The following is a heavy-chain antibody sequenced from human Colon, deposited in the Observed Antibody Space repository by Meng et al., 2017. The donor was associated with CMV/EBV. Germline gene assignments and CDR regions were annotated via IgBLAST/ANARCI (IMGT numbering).Heavy chain of an antibody. Sequence: QVQLMQSGAGGTEPGASVKVSCKTSGYTFSDYYMHWVRQAPGQGLEWMGWIRSDGSATNYAQKFRGRVTMTRDASVSTAYMELSGLTSDDTAVYFCVRSSGWSLFDYWGPGALVTVSS. D-gene: IGHD6-19*01. CDR2: IRSDGSAT. J-gene: IGHJ4*02. V-gene: IGHV1-2*02. CDR3: VRSSGWSLFDY. CDR1: GYTFSDYY.